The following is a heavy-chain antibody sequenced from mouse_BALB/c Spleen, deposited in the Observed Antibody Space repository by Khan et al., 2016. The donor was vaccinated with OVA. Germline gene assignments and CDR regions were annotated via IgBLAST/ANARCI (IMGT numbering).Heavy chain of an antibody. CDR3: TRDRIDY. Sequence: QVQLQQSGAALAKPGASVKMSCKASGYTFSTNWMHWVKQRPGQGLEWIGYINPTSGYTDYNEKFKDKATLSADKSSSTAYMPLSRLTSEDSAGYYCTRDRIDYWGQGTTRTVSS. CDR2: INPTSGYT. J-gene: IGHJ2*01. CDR1: GYTFSTNW. V-gene: IGHV1-7*01.